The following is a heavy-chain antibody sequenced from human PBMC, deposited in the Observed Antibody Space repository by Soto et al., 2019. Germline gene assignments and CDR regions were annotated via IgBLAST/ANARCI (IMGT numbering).Heavy chain of an antibody. CDR2: ISGSGAST. V-gene: IGHV3-23*01. D-gene: IGHD6-13*01. CDR3: AKGPAAEPTWADY. Sequence: PGGSLRLSCAASRFTFSNYAMSWVRQAPGMGLEWVSGISGSGASTYYAGAVKGRFTISRDNSKNTLYLQMNSLRADDTAVYYCAKGPAAEPTWADYWGQGALVTVSS. J-gene: IGHJ4*02. CDR1: RFTFSNYA.